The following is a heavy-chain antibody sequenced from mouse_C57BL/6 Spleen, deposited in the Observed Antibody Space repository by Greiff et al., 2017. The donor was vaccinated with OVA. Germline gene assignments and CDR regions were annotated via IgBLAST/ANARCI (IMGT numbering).Heavy chain of an antibody. CDR1: GYTFTEYT. CDR3: ARHGEGDYGYDKGDYYAMDY. CDR2: FYPGSGSI. D-gene: IGHD2-2*01. J-gene: IGHJ4*01. Sequence: VQLQESGAELVKPGASVKLSCKASGYTFTEYTIHWVKQRSGQGLEWIGWFYPGSGSIKYNEKFKDKATLTADKSSSTVYMELSRLTSEDSAVYFCARHGEGDYGYDKGDYYAMDYWGQGTSVTVSS. V-gene: IGHV1-62-2*01.